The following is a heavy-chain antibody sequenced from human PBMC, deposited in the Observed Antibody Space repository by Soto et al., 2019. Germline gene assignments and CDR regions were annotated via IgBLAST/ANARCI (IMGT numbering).Heavy chain of an antibody. CDR2: IHWNNGAT. V-gene: IGHV3-9*02. Sequence: LRLSCVASAFSSHHHAIHWVRQGPGKGLEWVSGIHWNNGATGYADSVKGRFTIFKDNVKNSVYLQMNSLRTDDTAFYYCTEDILPGGADVWGQGTTVTAP. CDR3: TEDILPGGADV. D-gene: IGHD3-16*01. J-gene: IGHJ6*02. CDR1: AFSSHHHA.